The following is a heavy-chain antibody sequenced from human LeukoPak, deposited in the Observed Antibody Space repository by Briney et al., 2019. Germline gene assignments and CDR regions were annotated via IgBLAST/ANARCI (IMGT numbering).Heavy chain of an antibody. J-gene: IGHJ6*02. V-gene: IGHV4-4*07. CDR3: ARDTYYYESSGYYGSYYYGMDV. D-gene: IGHD3-22*01. CDR1: GGSISSYY. CDR2: IYNRGST. Sequence: PSETLSLTCTVSGGSISSYYWSWIRQPAGKGLEWIGRIYNRGSTNYNPSLKSRVTMSVDTSKNQFSLKLSSVTAADTAVYYCARDTYYYESSGYYGSYYYGMDVWGQGTTVTVSS.